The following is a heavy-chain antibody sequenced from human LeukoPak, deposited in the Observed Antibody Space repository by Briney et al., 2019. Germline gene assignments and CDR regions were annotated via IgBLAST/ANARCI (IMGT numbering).Heavy chain of an antibody. Sequence: PGGSLRLSCTASGFIFSTYWMTWVRQAPGMGLEWVANIRQDGSEIFYVDSVKGRFIISRDNAKNSLYLQLNSLRAEDTAVYYCARAHTEWYIDLWGRGTPVTVSS. CDR2: IRQDGSEI. V-gene: IGHV3-7*01. CDR3: ARAHTEWYIDL. D-gene: IGHD2-8*02. CDR1: GFIFSTYW. J-gene: IGHJ2*01.